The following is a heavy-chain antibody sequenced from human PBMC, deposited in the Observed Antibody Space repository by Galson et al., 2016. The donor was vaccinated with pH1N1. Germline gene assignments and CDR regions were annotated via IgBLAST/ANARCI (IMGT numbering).Heavy chain of an antibody. CDR1: GFSFSDYY. CDR2: IRSSRRDT. Sequence: SLRLSCAASGFSFSDYYMSWVRQAPGKGLEWVSYIRSSRRDTNYADSVKGRFSISRDNAKNLLFLQMNSLRAEDTAVYYCARGGVSVAAVFDLWSQGALVTVSP. CDR3: ARGGVSVAAVFDL. V-gene: IGHV3-11*06. D-gene: IGHD6-19*01. J-gene: IGHJ4*02.